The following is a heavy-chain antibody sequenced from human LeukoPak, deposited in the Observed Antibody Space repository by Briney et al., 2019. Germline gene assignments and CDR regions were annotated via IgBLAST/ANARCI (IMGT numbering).Heavy chain of an antibody. D-gene: IGHD2-15*01. Sequence: GGSLRLSCAASGFTFSSYAMHWVRQAPGKGLEWVAVISYDGSNKYYADSVKGRFTISRDNSKNTLYLQMNSLRAEDTAVYYCARGAASPYCSGGSCSPRPLDYWGQGTLVTVSS. V-gene: IGHV3-30*14. J-gene: IGHJ4*02. CDR3: ARGAASPYCSGGSCSPRPLDY. CDR1: GFTFSSYA. CDR2: ISYDGSNK.